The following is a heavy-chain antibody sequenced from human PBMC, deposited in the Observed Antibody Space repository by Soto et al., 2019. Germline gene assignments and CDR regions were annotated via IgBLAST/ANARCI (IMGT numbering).Heavy chain of an antibody. J-gene: IGHJ6*02. Sequence: PGGSLRLSCAASGFTFSSYAMSWVRQAPGKGLEWVSDIIDSGGSTYYADSVKGRFTISRDNSKSTLYLQMNGLRAEDTALYYCAKGRSYYYYYGVDVWGQGTTVTVSS. CDR2: IIDSGGST. V-gene: IGHV3-23*01. CDR1: GFTFSSYA. CDR3: AKGRSYYYYYGVDV.